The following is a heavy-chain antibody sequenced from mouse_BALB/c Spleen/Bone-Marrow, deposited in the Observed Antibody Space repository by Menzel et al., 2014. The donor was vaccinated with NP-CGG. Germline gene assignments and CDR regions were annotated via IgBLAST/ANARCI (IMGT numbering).Heavy chain of an antibody. V-gene: IGHV14-3*02. CDR3: GSYCSGSYLDD. CDR1: GINLKDTY. CDR2: LDPANGTT. Sequence: EVQLQQSGAELAKPGASVKLSCRASGINLKDTYMHWVKQRPEQGLEWIGMLDPANGTTKYDPKFRGKATITADTSSNTAYLQLSSLRSESSDVWCCGSYCSGSYLDDWGQGATRTVSS. D-gene: IGHD1-1*01. J-gene: IGHJ2*01.